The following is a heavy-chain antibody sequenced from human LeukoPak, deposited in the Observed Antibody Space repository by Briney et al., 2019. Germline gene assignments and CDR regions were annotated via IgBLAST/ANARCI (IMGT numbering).Heavy chain of an antibody. D-gene: IGHD1-1*01. V-gene: IGHV3-21*01. Sequence: GGSLRLSCAASGFTFSSYSMNWVRQAPGEGLEWVSSISSSSSYIYYADSVKGRFTISRDNAKNSLYLQMNSLRAEDTAVYYCARDNLQLEMENWFDPWGQGTLVTVSS. J-gene: IGHJ5*02. CDR1: GFTFSSYS. CDR3: ARDNLQLEMENWFDP. CDR2: ISSSSSYI.